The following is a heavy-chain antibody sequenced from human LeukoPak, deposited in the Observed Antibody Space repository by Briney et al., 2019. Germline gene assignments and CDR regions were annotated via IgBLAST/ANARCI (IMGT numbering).Heavy chain of an antibody. J-gene: IGHJ5*02. CDR2: INHSGST. CDR3: ARGASKYQLLSPRKYNWFDP. Sequence: SETLSLTCAVYGGSFSGYYWSWIRQPPGKGLEWIGEINHSGSTNYNPSLKSRVTISVDTSKNQFSLKLSSVTAADTAVYYCARGASKYQLLSPRKYNWFDPWGQGTLVTVSS. V-gene: IGHV4-34*01. D-gene: IGHD2-2*01. CDR1: GGSFSGYY.